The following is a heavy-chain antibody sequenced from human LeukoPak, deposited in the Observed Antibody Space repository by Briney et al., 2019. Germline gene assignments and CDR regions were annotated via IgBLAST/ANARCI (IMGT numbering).Heavy chain of an antibody. Sequence: GGSLRLSCAASGFSFSSYWMSWVRQAPGKGLEWVANIKPDGSEKYSADSVEGRFTISRDNAKNFLYLQMNSLGVEDTAVYFCARDLRGKDYWGQGTLVTVSS. CDR1: GFSFSSYW. D-gene: IGHD4-17*01. CDR2: IKPDGSEK. J-gene: IGHJ4*02. V-gene: IGHV3-7*01. CDR3: ARDLRGKDY.